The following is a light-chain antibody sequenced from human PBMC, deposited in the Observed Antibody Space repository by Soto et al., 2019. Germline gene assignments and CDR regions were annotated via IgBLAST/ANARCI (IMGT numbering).Light chain of an antibody. J-gene: IGKJ1*01. CDR3: QQYSSYSAWT. CDR1: QSISKW. V-gene: IGKV1-5*01. Sequence: DIQMTPSPSTLSASIGDRVSITCRASQSISKWLAWHQQKPGKAPKLLIYDASTLQSGVPPRFSGSGSGTEFTLTIRSLQPDDIATYYCQQYSSYSAWTFGEGTKVDNK. CDR2: DAS.